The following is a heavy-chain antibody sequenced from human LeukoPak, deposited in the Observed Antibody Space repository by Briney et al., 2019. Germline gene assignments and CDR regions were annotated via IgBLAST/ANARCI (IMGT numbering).Heavy chain of an antibody. V-gene: IGHV3-23*01. Sequence: GGSLRLSCAASGFTFSSYGMSWVRQAPGKGLEWVSAISGSGGSTYYADSVKGRFTISRDNSKNTLYLQMNSLRAEDTAVYYCAKKPRGSGSYYGDYWGQGILVTVSS. CDR3: AKKPRGSGSYYGDY. CDR2: ISGSGGST. D-gene: IGHD3-10*01. J-gene: IGHJ4*02. CDR1: GFTFSSYG.